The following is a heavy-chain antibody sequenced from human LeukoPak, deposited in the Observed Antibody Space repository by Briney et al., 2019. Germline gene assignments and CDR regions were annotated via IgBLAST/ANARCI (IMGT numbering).Heavy chain of an antibody. V-gene: IGHV3-21*01. CDR2: ISSSSSYI. Sequence: GGSLRLSCAASGFTFSSYSMNWVRQAPGKGLEWVSSISSSSSYIYYADSVKGRFTISRDNAKNSPYLQMNSLRAEDTAVYYCARLYGSGSYSFDYWGQGTLVTVSS. D-gene: IGHD3-10*01. CDR1: GFTFSSYS. J-gene: IGHJ4*02. CDR3: ARLYGSGSYSFDY.